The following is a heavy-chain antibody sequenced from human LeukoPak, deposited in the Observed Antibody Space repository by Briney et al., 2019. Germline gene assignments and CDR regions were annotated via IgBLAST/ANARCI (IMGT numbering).Heavy chain of an antibody. V-gene: IGHV3-30*18. CDR2: ISYDGSNK. Sequence: GGSLRLSCAASGFTFSSYGVHWVRQAPGKGLEWVAVISYDGSNKYYADSVKGRFTISRDNSKNTLYLQMNSLRAEDTAVYYCAKGDILTGYSFDYWGQGTLVTVSS. CDR3: AKGDILTGYSFDY. J-gene: IGHJ4*02. D-gene: IGHD3-9*01. CDR1: GFTFSSYG.